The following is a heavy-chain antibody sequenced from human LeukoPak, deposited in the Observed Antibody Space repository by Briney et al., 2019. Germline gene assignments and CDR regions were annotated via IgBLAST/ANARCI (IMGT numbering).Heavy chain of an antibody. CDR1: GFTFSSYS. D-gene: IGHD6-6*01. V-gene: IGHV3-21*01. CDR3: ARTYSSSCRFDY. Sequence: PGGSLRLSCAASGFTFSSYSMNWVRQAPGKGLEWVSSISSSSYIYYADSVKGRFTISRDNAKNSLYLQMNSLRAEDTAVYYCARTYSSSCRFDYWGQGTLVTVSS. J-gene: IGHJ4*02. CDR2: ISSSSYI.